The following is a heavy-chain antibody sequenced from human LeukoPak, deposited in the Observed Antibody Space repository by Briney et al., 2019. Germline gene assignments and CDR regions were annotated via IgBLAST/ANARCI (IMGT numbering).Heavy chain of an antibody. Sequence: NSSETLSLTCTVSGGSISSYFWSWIRQPPGKGLEWIGYIYYSGSTNYSPSLKSRVTISVDTSKNQCSLKLSSVTAADTAVYYCARLPGATSNVDYWGQGTLVTVSS. CDR1: GGSISSYF. V-gene: IGHV4-59*08. CDR2: IYYSGST. D-gene: IGHD1-26*01. CDR3: ARLPGATSNVDY. J-gene: IGHJ4*02.